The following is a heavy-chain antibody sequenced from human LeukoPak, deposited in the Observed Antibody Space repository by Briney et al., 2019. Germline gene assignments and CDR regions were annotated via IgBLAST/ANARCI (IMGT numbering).Heavy chain of an antibody. V-gene: IGHV1-2*06. Sequence: ASVKVSCKASGYTFTGYYMHWVRQATGQGLEWMGRINPNSGGTNYAQKFQGRVTMTRDTSISTAYMELSRLRSDDTAVYYCARAYCTNGVCYIGYWGQGTLVTVSS. CDR3: ARAYCTNGVCYIGY. CDR1: GYTFTGYY. CDR2: INPNSGGT. D-gene: IGHD2-8*01. J-gene: IGHJ4*02.